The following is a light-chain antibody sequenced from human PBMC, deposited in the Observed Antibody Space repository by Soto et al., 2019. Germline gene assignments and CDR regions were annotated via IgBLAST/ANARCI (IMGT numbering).Light chain of an antibody. V-gene: IGLV1-51*01. CDR2: DDN. Sequence: QSVLTQPPSVSAAPGQKVTISCSGSSSNIGGNSVSRYQQLPGTAPKLLIYDDNKRPSGIPDRFSGSKSGTSATLGITGFQTGDEADYYCGSWDSSLSDYVFGTGTKVTVL. J-gene: IGLJ1*01. CDR1: SSNIGGNS. CDR3: GSWDSSLSDYV.